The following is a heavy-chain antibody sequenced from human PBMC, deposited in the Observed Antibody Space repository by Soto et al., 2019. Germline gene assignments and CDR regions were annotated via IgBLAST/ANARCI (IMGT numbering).Heavy chain of an antibody. V-gene: IGHV4-4*01. CDR3: ARADCSGGSCYLRP. J-gene: IGHJ5*02. CDR1: GGSISSSNW. CDR2: IYHSGST. D-gene: IGHD2-15*01. Sequence: QVQLQESGPGLVKPSGTLSLTCAVSGGSISSSNWWSWVRQPPGKGLEWIGEIYHSGSTNYNPSLKSRLTISVDKAKNQFARKLSSVTAADTAVYCCARADCSGGSCYLRPWGQGTLVTVSS.